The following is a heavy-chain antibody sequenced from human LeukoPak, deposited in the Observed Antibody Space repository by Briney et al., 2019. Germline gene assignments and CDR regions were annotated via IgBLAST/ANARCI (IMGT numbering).Heavy chain of an antibody. J-gene: IGHJ4*02. CDR1: GFTFSSYS. CDR2: ISSSSATI. V-gene: IGHV3-48*01. Sequence: PGGSLRLSCAVSGFTFSSYSVKCVRQAPGKGMEWVSYISSSSATIYYADSVRGRFTISRDNSKNTLYLQMNNLRAEDTAVYYCAKTRAARVDFDYWGQRTLVTVSS. D-gene: IGHD3-3*01. CDR3: AKTRAARVDFDY.